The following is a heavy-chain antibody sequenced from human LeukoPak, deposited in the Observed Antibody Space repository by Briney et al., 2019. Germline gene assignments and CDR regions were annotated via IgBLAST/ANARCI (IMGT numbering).Heavy chain of an antibody. D-gene: IGHD7-27*01. J-gene: IGHJ5*02. CDR2: ITTSDGNT. CDR3: AKDGGLWVSAHWGDA. Sequence: GGSLRLSCAASGFTFGSYTMSWVRQAPGKGLEWVSTITTSDGNTYYADSVKGRFTVSRDNSKNTLYLQMNSLRAEDTAVYYCAKDGGLWVSAHWGDAWGRGTLVTVSS. V-gene: IGHV3-23*01. CDR1: GFTFGSYT.